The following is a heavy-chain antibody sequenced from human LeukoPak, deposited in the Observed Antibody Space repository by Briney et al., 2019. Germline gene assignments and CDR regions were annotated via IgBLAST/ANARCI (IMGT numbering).Heavy chain of an antibody. D-gene: IGHD3-22*01. CDR3: AILSGY. CDR2: ISYDGSNK. J-gene: IGHJ4*02. CDR1: GFTFSSYG. Sequence: GGSLRLSCAASGFTFSSYGMHWVRQAPGKGLEWVAVISYDGSNKYYADSVKGRFTISRDNSKNTLYLQMNSLRAEDTAVYYCAILSGYWGQGTLVTVSS. V-gene: IGHV3-30*03.